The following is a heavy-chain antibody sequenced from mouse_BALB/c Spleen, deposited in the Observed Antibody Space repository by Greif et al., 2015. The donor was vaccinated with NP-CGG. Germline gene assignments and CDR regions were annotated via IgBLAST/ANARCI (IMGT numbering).Heavy chain of an antibody. D-gene: IGHD1-2*01. CDR3: ARNGRFAY. Sequence: EVQGVESGAELVKPGASVKLSCTASGFNIKDTYMHWVKQRPEQGLEWIGRVDPANGNTKYDPKFQGKATITADTSSNTAYLQLSSLTSEDTAVYYCARNGRFAYWGQGTLVTVSA. V-gene: IGHV14-3*02. J-gene: IGHJ3*01. CDR2: VDPANGNT. CDR1: GFNIKDTY.